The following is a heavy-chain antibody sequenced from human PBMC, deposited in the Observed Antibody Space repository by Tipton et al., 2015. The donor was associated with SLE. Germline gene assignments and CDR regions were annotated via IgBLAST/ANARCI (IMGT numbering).Heavy chain of an antibody. CDR2: ISGSGAGT. CDR3: ARRGTVTGRKAFDI. Sequence: SLRLSCAASGFTFSSYAMSWVRQAPGKGLEWVSVISGSGAGTYYADAVKGRFTISRDNSKNTLYLQMNSLRAEDTAVYYCARRGTVTGRKAFDIWGQGTMVTVSS. CDR1: GFTFSSYA. V-gene: IGHV3-23*01. D-gene: IGHD4-17*01. J-gene: IGHJ3*02.